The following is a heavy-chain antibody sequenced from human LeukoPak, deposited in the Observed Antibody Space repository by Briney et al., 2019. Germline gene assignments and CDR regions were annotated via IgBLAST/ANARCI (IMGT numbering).Heavy chain of an antibody. CDR1: GDSISSYY. V-gene: IGHV4-59*08. D-gene: IGHD6-19*01. CDR2: IYYSGIT. Sequence: SETLSLTCTVSGDSISSYYWSWIRQPPGKGLEWIGYIYYSGITYYNPSLKSRVTISVDTSKNQFSLKLSSVTATDMAIYYCARYWDASGWASFEYWGQGTLVTVSS. J-gene: IGHJ4*02. CDR3: ARYWDASGWASFEY.